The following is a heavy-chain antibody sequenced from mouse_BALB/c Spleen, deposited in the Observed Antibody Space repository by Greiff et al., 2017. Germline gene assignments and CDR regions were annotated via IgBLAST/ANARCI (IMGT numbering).Heavy chain of an antibody. V-gene: IGHV1-4*02. CDR3: ARWGNWAMDY. J-gene: IGHJ4*01. Sequence: QVQLKQSAAELARPGASVKMSCKASGYTFTSYTMHWVKQRPGQGLEWIGYINPSSGYTEYNQKFKDKTTLTADKSSSTAYMQLSSLTSEDSAVYYCARWGNWAMDYWGQGTSVTVSS. D-gene: IGHD2-1*01. CDR1: GYTFTSYT. CDR2: INPSSGYT.